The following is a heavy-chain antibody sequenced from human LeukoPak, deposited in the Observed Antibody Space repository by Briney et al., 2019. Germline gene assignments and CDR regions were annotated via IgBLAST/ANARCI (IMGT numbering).Heavy chain of an antibody. CDR3: ARRYYYDSSGYYVDY. V-gene: IGHV5-51*01. D-gene: IGHD3-22*01. Sequence: GESLKISCKGSGYRFTNYWIGWVRQMPGKGLERMGIIYPTDSDTRYSPSFQGQVTISADKSISTAYLQWSSLKASDTAMYFCARRYYYDSSGYYVDYWGQGTLVTVSS. CDR1: GYRFTNYW. J-gene: IGHJ4*02. CDR2: IYPTDSDT.